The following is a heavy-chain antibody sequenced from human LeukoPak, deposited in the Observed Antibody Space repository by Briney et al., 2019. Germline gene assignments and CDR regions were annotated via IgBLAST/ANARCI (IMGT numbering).Heavy chain of an antibody. CDR2: ISYDGSNK. V-gene: IGHV3-30*03. CDR3: ARDMGCSSTSCYASYYYYGMDV. Sequence: GGSLRLSCAASGFTFSSYGMHWVRQAPGKGLEWVAVISYDGSNKYYADSVKGRFTISRDNSKNTLYLQMNSLRAEDTAVYYCARDMGCSSTSCYASYYYYGMDVWGQGTTVTVSS. J-gene: IGHJ6*02. D-gene: IGHD2-2*01. CDR1: GFTFSSYG.